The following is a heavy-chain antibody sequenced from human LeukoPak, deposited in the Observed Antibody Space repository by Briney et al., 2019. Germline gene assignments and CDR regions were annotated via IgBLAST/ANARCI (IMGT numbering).Heavy chain of an antibody. D-gene: IGHD2-8*01. J-gene: IGHJ1*01. Sequence: SVKVSCKASGGTFSSYAISWVRQAPGQGLEWMGRIIPIFGTANYAQKFQGGVTITTDESTSTAYMELSSLRSEDTAVYYCARDPIGVGYFQHWGQGTLVTVSS. CDR1: GGTFSSYA. CDR3: ARDPIGVGYFQH. V-gene: IGHV1-69*05. CDR2: IIPIFGTA.